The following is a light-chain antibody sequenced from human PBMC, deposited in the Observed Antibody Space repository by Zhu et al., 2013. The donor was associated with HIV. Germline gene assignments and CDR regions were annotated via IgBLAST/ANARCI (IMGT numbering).Light chain of an antibody. CDR1: QSVLYSSNDKNY. J-gene: IGKJ2*02. CDR3: QQYYSTPRT. CDR2: WAS. Sequence: DIVMTQSPDSPAVSLGERATINCKSSQSVLYSSNDKNYLAWYQQKPGQPPRLLIYWASTRESGAPDRFSGSGSGTDFTLTISSLQAEDVAVYFCQQYYSTPRTFGQGTKLEIK. V-gene: IGKV4-1*01.